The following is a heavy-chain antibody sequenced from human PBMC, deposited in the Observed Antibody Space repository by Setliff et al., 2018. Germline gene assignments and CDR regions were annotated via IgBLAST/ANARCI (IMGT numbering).Heavy chain of an antibody. J-gene: IGHJ4*02. CDR1: GGSISSSSYY. V-gene: IGHV4-39*02. D-gene: IGHD2-15*01. CDR3: AKEFSSEGYCSGGSCYDCFDY. CDR2: IYYSGST. Sequence: SETLSLTCTVSGGSISSSSYYWGWIRQPPGKGLEWIVSIYYSGSTYYNPSLKSRVTISVDTSKNQFSLKLSSVTAAVTAVYYCAKEFSSEGYCSGGSCYDCFDYWGQGTQVTVSS.